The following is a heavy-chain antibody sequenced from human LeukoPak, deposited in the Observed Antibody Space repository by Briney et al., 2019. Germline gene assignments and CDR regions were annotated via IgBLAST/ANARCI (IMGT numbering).Heavy chain of an antibody. CDR1: GFTFDDYG. D-gene: IGHD3-3*01. CDR2: INWNGGST. V-gene: IGHV3-20*04. CDR3: ARDMGYDFWSASDY. Sequence: GGSLRLSCAVYGFTFDDYGMSWVREAPGKGLERVSGINWNGGSTGYADSVKGRFTISRDNAKNSLYLQMNSLRAEDTALYYCARDMGYDFWSASDYWGQGTLVTVSS. J-gene: IGHJ4*02.